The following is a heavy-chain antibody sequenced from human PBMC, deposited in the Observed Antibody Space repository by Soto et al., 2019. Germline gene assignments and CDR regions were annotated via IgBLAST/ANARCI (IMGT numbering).Heavy chain of an antibody. J-gene: IGHJ6*02. D-gene: IGHD3-10*01. CDR3: ARPMVRGVSRSTNDYYYYYGMDV. CDR1: GGSISSSSYY. Sequence: SETLSLTSTVSGGSISSSSYYWGWIRQPPGKGLEWIGSIYYSGSTYYNPSLKSRVTISVDTSKNQFSLKLSSVTAADTAVYYCARPMVRGVSRSTNDYYYYYGMDVWGQGTTVTVSS. CDR2: IYYSGST. V-gene: IGHV4-39*01.